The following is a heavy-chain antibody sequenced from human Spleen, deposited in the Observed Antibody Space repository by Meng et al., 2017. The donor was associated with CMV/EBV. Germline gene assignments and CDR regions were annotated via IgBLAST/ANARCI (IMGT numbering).Heavy chain of an antibody. CDR2: IHYSGST. V-gene: IGHV4-59*01. J-gene: IGHJ6*02. CDR3: ARMFRMVRRVHNPYGMDV. CDR1: GASISTYY. D-gene: IGHD3-10*01. Sequence: SETLSLTCTVSGASISTYYWSWIRQPPGKGLEWIGNIHYSGSTNYNPSLKGRVTMSVATSEDQFSLRLSSVTAADTAVYYCARMFRMVRRVHNPYGMDVWGQGTTVTVSS.